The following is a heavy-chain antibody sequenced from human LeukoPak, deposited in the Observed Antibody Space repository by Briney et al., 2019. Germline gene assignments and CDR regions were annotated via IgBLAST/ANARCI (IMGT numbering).Heavy chain of an antibody. J-gene: IGHJ4*02. CDR3: ASHYDSSGYHYFDF. CDR1: GFTFSSYA. Sequence: GGSLRVSCAASGFTFSSYAMHWGRQAPGTGLEWVAVISYDGSNKYYADSAKGLHTISRDNSKNTLYLQMTSLRAEDTAVYYCASHYDSSGYHYFDFRGQGALVTVSS. D-gene: IGHD3-22*01. CDR2: ISYDGSNK. V-gene: IGHV3-30-3*01.